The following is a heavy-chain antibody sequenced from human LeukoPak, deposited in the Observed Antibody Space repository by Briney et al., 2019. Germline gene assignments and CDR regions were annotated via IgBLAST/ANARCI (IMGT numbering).Heavy chain of an antibody. CDR1: GFTFSSYW. CDR2: IKQDGSEK. CDR3: ARLFSSGSGIYPPGY. Sequence: GGSLRLSCAASGFTFSSYWMSWVRQAPGKGLEWVANIKQDGSEKYYVDSVKGRFTISRDNAKNSLYLQMNSLRAEDTAVYYCARLFSSGSGIYPPGYWGHGTLVTVSS. D-gene: IGHD3-10*01. V-gene: IGHV3-7*01. J-gene: IGHJ4*01.